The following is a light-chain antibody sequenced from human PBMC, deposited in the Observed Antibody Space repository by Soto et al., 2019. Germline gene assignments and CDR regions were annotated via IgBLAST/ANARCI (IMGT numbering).Light chain of an antibody. J-gene: IGKJ1*01. V-gene: IGKV3-20*01. CDR3: QQYSDSPPT. CDR1: QRVSARY. Sequence: IVLTQSPGTLSLSPGDRATLSCRASQRVSARYLAWYHQKPGQAPRLLIFGASDRATGIPDRLSGSGSGTDFTLTIDRLEPEDFAMYYCQQYSDSPPTFGQGTKVDIK. CDR2: GAS.